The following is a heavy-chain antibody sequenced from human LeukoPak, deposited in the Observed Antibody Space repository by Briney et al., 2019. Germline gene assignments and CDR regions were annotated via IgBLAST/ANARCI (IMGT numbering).Heavy chain of an antibody. CDR2: IIPILGIA. D-gene: IGHD3-3*01. CDR3: ARDPTSFWSGYYYYGMDV. J-gene: IGHJ6*02. V-gene: IGHV1-69*04. Sequence: GASVKVSCKASGGTFSSYAISWVRQAPGQGLEWMGRIIPILGIANYAQKFQGGVTITADKSTSTAYMELSSLRAEDTAVYYCARDPTSFWSGYYYYGMDVWGQGTTVTVSS. CDR1: GGTFSSYA.